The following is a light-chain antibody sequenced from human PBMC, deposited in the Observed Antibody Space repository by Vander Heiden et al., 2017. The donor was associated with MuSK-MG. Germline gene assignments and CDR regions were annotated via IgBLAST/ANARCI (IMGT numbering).Light chain of an antibody. CDR3: QQHNNWPPWT. Sequence: EIVMMQSPATLSVSPGERATLSCRASQSVSSNLAWYQQKPGQAPRLLIYGASTRATGIPARFSGSGYGKEFTLTISSRQSEDFAVYYCQQHNNWPPWTFGQGTKVEIK. CDR2: GAS. V-gene: IGKV3D-15*01. J-gene: IGKJ1*01. CDR1: QSVSSN.